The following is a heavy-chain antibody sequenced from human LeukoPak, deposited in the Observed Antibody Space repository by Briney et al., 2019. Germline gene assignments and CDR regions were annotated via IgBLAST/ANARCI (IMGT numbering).Heavy chain of an antibody. CDR1: GGTFSSYA. CDR2: INPNNGGT. Sequence: ASVKVSCKASGGTFSSYAISWVRQAPGQGLEWMGWINPNNGGTNYAQQFQGRVTMTRDTSISTAYMELSRVRSDDTAVYYCARDVGQQLVFNWFDLWGQGTLVTVSS. J-gene: IGHJ5*02. CDR3: ARDVGQQLVFNWFDL. D-gene: IGHD6-13*01. V-gene: IGHV1-2*02.